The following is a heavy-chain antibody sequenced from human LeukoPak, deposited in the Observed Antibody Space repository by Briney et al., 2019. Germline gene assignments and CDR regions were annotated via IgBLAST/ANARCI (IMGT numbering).Heavy chain of an antibody. D-gene: IGHD3-10*01. CDR2: ISSSSSTI. CDR3: ARTSSKGFIKGDFDY. CDR1: GFTFSSCS. J-gene: IGHJ4*02. Sequence: RPGGSLRLSCAASGFTFSSCSMNWVRQAPGKGLEWVSYISSSSSTIYYAGSVKGRFTISRDNAKNSLYLQMNSLRAEDTAVYYCARTSSKGFIKGDFDYWGQGTLVTVSS. V-gene: IGHV3-48*01.